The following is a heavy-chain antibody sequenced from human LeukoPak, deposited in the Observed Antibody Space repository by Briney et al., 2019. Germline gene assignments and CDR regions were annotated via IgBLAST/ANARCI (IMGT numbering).Heavy chain of an antibody. CDR1: GGSISSYY. V-gene: IGHV4-59*08. D-gene: IGHD5-24*01. CDR2: IYYSGST. CDR3: ARHARDGYNYRYFDY. J-gene: IGHJ4*02. Sequence: SETPSLTCTVSGGSISSYYWSWIRQPPGKGLEWIGYIYYSGSTNCNPSLKSRVTISVDTSKNQFSLKLSSVTAADTAVYYCARHARDGYNYRYFDYWGQGTLVTVSS.